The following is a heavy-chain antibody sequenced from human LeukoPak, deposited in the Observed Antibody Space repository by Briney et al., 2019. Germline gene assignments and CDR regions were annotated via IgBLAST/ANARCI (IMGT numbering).Heavy chain of an antibody. V-gene: IGHV3-66*02. D-gene: IGHD3-3*01. J-gene: IGHJ5*02. CDR3: ARDRSSVYDFWSGYYYRGWFDP. CDR2: IYSVGSK. Sequence: GGSLRLSCAASGFTFSSNYMSWVGQAPGKGLDWVSFIYSVGSKYYADSVKGLFTISRDNSKNTLYLQMNSLRAEDTAVYYCARDRSSVYDFWSGYYYRGWFDPWGQGTLVTVSS. CDR1: GFTFSSNY.